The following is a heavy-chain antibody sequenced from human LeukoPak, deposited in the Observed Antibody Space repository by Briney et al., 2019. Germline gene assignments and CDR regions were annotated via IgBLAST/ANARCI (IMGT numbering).Heavy chain of an antibody. Sequence: PSQTLSLTCTVSGGSISSGGYYWSWIRQPPGKGLEWIGYIYHSGSTYYNPSLKSRVTISVDRSKNQFSLKLSSVTAADTAVYYCARAPSGSYLSGYYFDYWGQGTLVTVSS. CDR3: ARAPSGSYLSGYYFDY. CDR2: IYHSGST. J-gene: IGHJ4*02. V-gene: IGHV4-30-2*01. D-gene: IGHD1-26*01. CDR1: GGSISSGGYY.